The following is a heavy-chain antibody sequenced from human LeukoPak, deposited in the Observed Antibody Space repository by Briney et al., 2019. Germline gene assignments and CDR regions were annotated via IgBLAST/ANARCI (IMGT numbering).Heavy chain of an antibody. CDR1: GGTFSSYA. D-gene: IGHD3-3*01. J-gene: IGHJ4*02. V-gene: IGHV1-69*05. CDR2: IIPIFGTA. Sequence: SVKVSCKASGGTFSSYAISWVRQAPGQGLEWMGRIIPIFGTANYAQKFQGRVTITTDESTSTAYVELSSLRSEDTAVYYCARELGYDFWSGYDYWGQGTLVTVSS. CDR3: ARELGYDFWSGYDY.